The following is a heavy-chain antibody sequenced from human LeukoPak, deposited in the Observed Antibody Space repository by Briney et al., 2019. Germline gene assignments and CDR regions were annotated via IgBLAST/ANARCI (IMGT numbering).Heavy chain of an antibody. CDR1: RDSISNSNW. J-gene: IGHJ4*02. CDR2: VYPTGST. CDR3: GTTEHDSGDY. V-gene: IGHV4-4*02. D-gene: IGHD6-25*01. Sequence: PSGTLSLTCAFSRDSISNSNWWTWIRQPPGKGLEWIGEVYPTGSTNYSPSLKGRVTKSVDKSKNQFSLTLTSVTAADTAVYFCGTTEHDSGDYWGQGTLVTVSS.